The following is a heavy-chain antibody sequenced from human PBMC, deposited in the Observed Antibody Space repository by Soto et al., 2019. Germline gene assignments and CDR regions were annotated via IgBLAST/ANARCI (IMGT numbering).Heavy chain of an antibody. D-gene: IGHD6-19*01. V-gene: IGHV3-33*01. J-gene: IGHJ5*02. CDR2: IWYDGSNK. CDR3: ARDGVAVAGGWFDP. CDR1: GFTFSSYG. Sequence: QVERVESGGGVGQPGRSLRLSCAASGFTFSSYGMHWIRQAPGKGLEWVAVIWYDGSNKYYADSVKGRFTISRDNSKNTLYLQMNSLRAEDTAVYYCARDGVAVAGGWFDPWGQGTLVTVSS.